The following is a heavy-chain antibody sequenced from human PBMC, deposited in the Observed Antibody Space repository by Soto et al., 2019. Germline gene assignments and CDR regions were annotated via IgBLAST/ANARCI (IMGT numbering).Heavy chain of an antibody. Sequence: ASVKVSCKASGYTFTSYDINWVRQATGQGLEWMGWMNPNSGNTGYAQKFQGRVTMTRNTSISTAYMELSSLRSEDTAVYYCARDHGYSSTSHYYFYGMDVWGQGTTVTVSS. D-gene: IGHD6-13*01. J-gene: IGHJ6*02. V-gene: IGHV1-8*01. CDR3: ARDHGYSSTSHYYFYGMDV. CDR2: MNPNSGNT. CDR1: GYTFTSYD.